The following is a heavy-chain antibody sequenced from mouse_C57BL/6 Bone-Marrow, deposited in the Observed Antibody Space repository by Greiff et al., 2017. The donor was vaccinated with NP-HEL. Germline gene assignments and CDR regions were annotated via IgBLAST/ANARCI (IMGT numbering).Heavy chain of an antibody. CDR1: GFTFSDFY. V-gene: IGHV7-1*01. Sequence: EVQVVESGGGLVQSGRSLRLSCATSGFTFSDFYMEWVRQAPGKGLEWIAASRNKANDYTTEYSASVKGRFIVSRDTSQSILYLQMNALRAEDTAIYYCARDALYDGYDYYAMDYWGQGTSVTVSS. D-gene: IGHD2-3*01. J-gene: IGHJ4*01. CDR2: SRNKANDYTT. CDR3: ARDALYDGYDYYAMDY.